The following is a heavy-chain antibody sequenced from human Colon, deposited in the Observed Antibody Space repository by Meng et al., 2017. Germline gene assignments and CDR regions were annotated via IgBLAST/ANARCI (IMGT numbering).Heavy chain of an antibody. CDR1: GGSIDIGGW. Sequence: QGQVKESGPGLVKPLWTLSLTCAASGGSIDIGGWWRWVRQARGKGREWMGEIHSYGSTNYNPSLKSRLTISLDKSKNQFSLKVSYMTAADTAVYFCARVPTTVDPFESWGQGTLVTVSS. J-gene: IGHJ4*02. D-gene: IGHD4-23*01. V-gene: IGHV4-4*01. CDR2: IHSYGST. CDR3: ARVPTTVDPFES.